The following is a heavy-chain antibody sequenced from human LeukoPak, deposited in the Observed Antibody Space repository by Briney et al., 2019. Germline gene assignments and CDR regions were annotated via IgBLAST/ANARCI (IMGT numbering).Heavy chain of an antibody. V-gene: IGHV3-15*01. CDR1: GFTFSNAW. J-gene: IGHJ4*02. Sequence: AGSLRLSCAASGFTFSNAWMSWVRQAPGKGLEWVGRTKSKTDGGTTDYAAPVKGRFTISRDDSKNTLYLQMNSLKTEDTAVYYCTTEVAIAAAGTLFDYWGQGTLVTVSS. D-gene: IGHD6-13*01. CDR2: TKSKTDGGTT. CDR3: TTEVAIAAAGTLFDY.